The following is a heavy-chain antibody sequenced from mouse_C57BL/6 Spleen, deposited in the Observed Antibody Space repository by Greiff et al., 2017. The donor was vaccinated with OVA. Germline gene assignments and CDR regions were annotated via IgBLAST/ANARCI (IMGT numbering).Heavy chain of an antibody. Sequence: QVQLQQPGAELVTPGASVKLSCKASGYTFTSYWMQWVKQRPGQGLEWIGEFDTSDSYSIYNQKFKGKATLTVYTSSSTYYRQLSSLTSVDSAVYYCASGYAKGYWGQGTSVTVAT. V-gene: IGHV1-50*01. CDR2: FDTSDSYS. J-gene: IGHJ4*01. CDR1: GYTFTSYW. CDR3: ASGYAKGY.